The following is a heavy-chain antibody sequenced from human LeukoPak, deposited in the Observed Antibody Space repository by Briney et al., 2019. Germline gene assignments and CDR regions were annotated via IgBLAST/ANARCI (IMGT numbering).Heavy chain of an antibody. CDR2: ISSTSSDL. J-gene: IGHJ4*02. CDR1: GFNFKSYS. D-gene: IGHD3-10*01. V-gene: IGHV3-21*06. CDR3: ARAAGHYFDY. Sequence: PGGSLRLSCAASGFNFKSYSMNWVRQAPGKGLVWVSFISSTSSDLLYADSVKGRFAVSRDNGKNSLYLQMNSLRAGDTAVYYCARAAGHYFDYWGQGSLVTVSS.